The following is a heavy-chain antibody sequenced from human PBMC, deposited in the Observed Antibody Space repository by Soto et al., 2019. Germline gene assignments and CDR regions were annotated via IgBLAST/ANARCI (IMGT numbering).Heavy chain of an antibody. Sequence: SETLSLTCTVSGGSISSGGYYWSWIRQHPGKGLEWIGYIYYSGSTYYNPSLKSRVTISVDTSKNQFSLKLSSVTAADTAVYYCARELGMEVSFDYWGQGTLVTVSS. D-gene: IGHD3-16*02. CDR3: ARELGMEVSFDY. J-gene: IGHJ4*02. V-gene: IGHV4-31*03. CDR2: IYYSGST. CDR1: GGSISSGGYY.